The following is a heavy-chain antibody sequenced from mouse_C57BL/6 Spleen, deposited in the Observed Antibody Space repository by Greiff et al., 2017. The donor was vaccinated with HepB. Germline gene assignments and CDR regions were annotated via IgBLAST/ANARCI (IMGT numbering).Heavy chain of an antibody. V-gene: IGHV8-12*01. Sequence: QVTLKESGPGILQSSQTLSLTCSFSGFSLSTSGMGVSWIRQPSGKGLEWLAHIYWDDDKRYNPSLKSRLTISKDTSRNQVFLKITSVDTADTATYYCARSPNYGSSYEGFAYWGQGTLVTVSA. CDR1: GFSLSTSGMG. D-gene: IGHD1-1*01. CDR3: ARSPNYGSSYEGFAY. CDR2: IYWDDDK. J-gene: IGHJ3*01.